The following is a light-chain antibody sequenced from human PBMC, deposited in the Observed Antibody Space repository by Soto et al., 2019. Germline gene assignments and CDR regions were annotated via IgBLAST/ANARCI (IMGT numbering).Light chain of an antibody. CDR1: QSVSSY. V-gene: IGKV3-11*01. CDR2: DAS. J-gene: IGKJ4*01. Sequence: EIVLSQSPATLSLSPGERATLSCRASQSVSSYLAWYQQKPGQPPRLLIYDASNRATGIPARFSGSGSGTDFTLTIGSLEPEDFAVYYCQQRSNWPPGLTFGGGTKVDIK. CDR3: QQRSNWPPGLT.